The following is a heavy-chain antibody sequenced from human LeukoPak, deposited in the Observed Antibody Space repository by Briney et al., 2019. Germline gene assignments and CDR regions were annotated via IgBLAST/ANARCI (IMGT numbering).Heavy chain of an antibody. Sequence: PSETLSLTCTVSGGSISSYYWSWLRQPPGKGLEWIGYIYYSGSTNYNPSLKSRVTISVDTSKNQFSLKLRSVTPADTAVYYCARHPSYSSSSHFDYWGQGTLVTVSS. CDR3: ARHPSYSSSSHFDY. V-gene: IGHV4-59*08. CDR2: IYYSGST. D-gene: IGHD6-6*01. CDR1: GGSISSYY. J-gene: IGHJ4*02.